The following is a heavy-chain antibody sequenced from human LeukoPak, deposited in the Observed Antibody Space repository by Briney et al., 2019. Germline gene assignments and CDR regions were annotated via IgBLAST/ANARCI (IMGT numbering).Heavy chain of an antibody. CDR1: GGSINNYY. D-gene: IGHD3-10*01. J-gene: IGHJ5*02. V-gene: IGHV4-59*08. CDR2: IYYSGST. CDR3: ARGSGSTGNWFDP. Sequence: SETLSLTCTVSGGSINNYYWSWIRQPPGKGLEWSGYIYYSGSTNYNPSLKSRVTISLDTSKNQFSLKLSSVTAADTAVYYCARGSGSTGNWFDPWGQGTLVTVSS.